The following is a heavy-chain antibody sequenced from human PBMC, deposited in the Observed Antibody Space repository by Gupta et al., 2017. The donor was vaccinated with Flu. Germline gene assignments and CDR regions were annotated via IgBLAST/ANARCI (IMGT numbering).Heavy chain of an antibody. V-gene: IGHV3-23*01. CDR2: ISGSGNT. CDR1: GFTLSSYA. D-gene: IGHD6-19*01. Sequence: EVQLLESGGGLVQPGGSLRLSCAASGFTLSSYAMTWVRQAPGKGLEWVSAISGSGNTHYADSVKGRFTISRDNSKNTLYLQMNSLRAEDKAVYYCAKRYSSGWYYFDHWGQGTLVTVSS. CDR3: AKRYSSGWYYFDH. J-gene: IGHJ4*02.